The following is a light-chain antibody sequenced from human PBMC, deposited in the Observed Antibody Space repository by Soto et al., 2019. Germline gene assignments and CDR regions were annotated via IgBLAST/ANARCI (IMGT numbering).Light chain of an antibody. CDR3: CSHAGDHVV. CDR1: SSDIGSYNF. J-gene: IGLJ2*01. CDR2: XGS. Sequence: QSALTQPASVSGSPGQSITISCTGSSSDIGSYNFVSWYQQHVXXXXXXMTYXGSXRXSXVXXXXSXXXXXXXXXXXXSGLQAEDEADYYCCSHAGDHVVCGGGTKLTVL. V-gene: IGLV2-23*01.